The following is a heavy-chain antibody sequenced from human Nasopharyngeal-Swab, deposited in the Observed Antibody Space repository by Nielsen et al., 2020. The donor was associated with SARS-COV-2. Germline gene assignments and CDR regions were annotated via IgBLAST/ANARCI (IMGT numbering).Heavy chain of an antibody. CDR3: AKDCGLRAAYYYYGMDV. CDR1: GFTFSSYG. V-gene: IGHV3-30*18. Sequence: GGSLRLSCAASGFTFSSYGMHWVRQAPGKGLEWVAVISYDGSNKYYADSVKGRFTISRDNSKNTLYLQMNSLRAEDTAVYYCAKDCGLRAAYYYYGMDVWGQGTTVTVSS. CDR2: ISYDGSNK. J-gene: IGHJ6*02. D-gene: IGHD6-25*01.